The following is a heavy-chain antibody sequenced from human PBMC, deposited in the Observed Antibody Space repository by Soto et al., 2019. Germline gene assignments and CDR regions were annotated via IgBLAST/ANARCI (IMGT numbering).Heavy chain of an antibody. CDR1: GFSLTSSGVS. V-gene: IGHV2-5*01. CDR3: AQRVGSRGSCDY. J-gene: IGHJ4*02. CDR2: IYWNSDT. Sequence: QITLKESGPTLVKPTQTVTLNCTFSGFSLTSSGVSVGWIRQPPGKALEWLAFIYWNSDTRYRPSLQSRLTITKDNSKKQGVLTMTNMDPLDTATYYCAQRVGSRGSCDYWGQGILVTVSS. D-gene: IGHD6-25*01.